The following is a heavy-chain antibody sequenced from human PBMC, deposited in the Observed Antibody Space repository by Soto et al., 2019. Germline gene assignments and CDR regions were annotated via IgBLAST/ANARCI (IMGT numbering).Heavy chain of an antibody. CDR2: INHSGST. J-gene: IGHJ6*02. D-gene: IGHD2-2*01. CDR1: GGSFSGYY. CDR3: ARGKVGYCSSTSCYAGGAYYYYGMDV. V-gene: IGHV4-34*01. Sequence: QVQLQQWGAGLLKPSETLSLTCAVYGGSFSGYYWSWIRQPPGKGLEWIGEINHSGSTNYSPSLKSRVTISVDTSKNQFSLKLSSVTAADTAVYYCARGKVGYCSSTSCYAGGAYYYYGMDVWGQGTTVTVSS.